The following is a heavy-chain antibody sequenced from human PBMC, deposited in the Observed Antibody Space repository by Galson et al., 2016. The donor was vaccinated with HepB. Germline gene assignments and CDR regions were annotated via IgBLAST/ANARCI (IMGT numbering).Heavy chain of an antibody. D-gene: IGHD2-21*02. CDR1: GGSINISSYY. CDR2: IYYSGST. V-gene: IGHV4-39*01. Sequence: LTCSVSGGSINISSYYWGWIRQPPGKGLEWIGNIYYSGSTYYNPSLKSRVTISLDTSKNQFSLRLSSVTAADTAVYYCTRPTYCGGDCYESYYYYGMDVWGQGTTVTVSS. J-gene: IGHJ6*02. CDR3: TRPTYCGGDCYESYYYYGMDV.